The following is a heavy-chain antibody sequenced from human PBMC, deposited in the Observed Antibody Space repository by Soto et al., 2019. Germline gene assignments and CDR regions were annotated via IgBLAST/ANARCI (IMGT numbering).Heavy chain of an antibody. CDR2: INPTSGGT. CDR1: GYTFPGNY. Sequence: QVQLVQSGAEVKKPGASVKVSCKASGYTFPGNYMHWVRQAPGQGLEWMALINPTSGGTNYAQKFQGRVTMTWDTSISTAYMELSRLRSDDTAIYYCARGYCTSGGCSHYFDYWGQGTLVTVSS. V-gene: IGHV1-2*02. D-gene: IGHD2-8*01. J-gene: IGHJ4*02. CDR3: ARGYCTSGGCSHYFDY.